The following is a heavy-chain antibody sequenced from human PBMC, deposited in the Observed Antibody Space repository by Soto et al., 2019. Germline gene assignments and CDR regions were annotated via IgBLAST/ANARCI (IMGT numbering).Heavy chain of an antibody. Sequence: SETLSLTCTVSGGSVSSGSYYWSWIRQPPGKGLEWIGHIYYSGSTNYNPSLKSRVTISVDTSKNQFSLKLSSVTAADTAVYYCARARSIYCSGGSCYYYYYGMDVWGQGTTVTVSS. D-gene: IGHD2-15*01. V-gene: IGHV4-61*01. CDR2: IYYSGST. J-gene: IGHJ6*02. CDR3: ARARSIYCSGGSCYYYYYGMDV. CDR1: GGSVSSGSYY.